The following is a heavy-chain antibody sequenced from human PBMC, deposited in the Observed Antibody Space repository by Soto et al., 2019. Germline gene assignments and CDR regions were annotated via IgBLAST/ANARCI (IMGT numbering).Heavy chain of an antibody. D-gene: IGHD2-2*01. J-gene: IGHJ6*02. Sequence: SETLSLTCAVYGGSFSGYYWSWIRQPPGKGLEWIGEINHSGSTNYNPSLKSRVTISVDTSKNQFSLKLSSVTAADTAVYYCARGRYCSSTSCRTYYYYYGMDVWGQGTTVTV. CDR2: INHSGST. V-gene: IGHV4-34*01. CDR3: ARGRYCSSTSCRTYYYYYGMDV. CDR1: GGSFSGYY.